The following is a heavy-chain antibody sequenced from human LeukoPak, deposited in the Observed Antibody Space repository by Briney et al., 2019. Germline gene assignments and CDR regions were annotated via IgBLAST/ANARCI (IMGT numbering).Heavy chain of an antibody. V-gene: IGHV4-34*01. CDR3: ARGPTISETGYFDY. CDR1: GGSFSAYY. J-gene: IGHJ4*03. D-gene: IGHD1-1*01. Sequence: SETLSLTCAVYGGSFSAYYWSWIRQSPGKGLEWIAEINHRGDTNYNPSVESRVSISVDTSKNQFSLKVTSLTAADTAVYYCARGPTISETGYFDYWGQGTLVTVSS. CDR2: INHRGDT.